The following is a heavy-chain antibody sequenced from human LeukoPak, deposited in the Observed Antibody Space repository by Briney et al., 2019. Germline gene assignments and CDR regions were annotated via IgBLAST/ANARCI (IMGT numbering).Heavy chain of an antibody. CDR3: ARAPDYGPRDY. CDR2: INHSGST. CDR1: GGSFSGYY. D-gene: IGHD4-17*01. V-gene: IGHV4-34*01. J-gene: IGHJ4*02. Sequence: SETLSLTCAVYGGSFSGYYWSWIRQPPGKGLEWIGEINHSGSTNYNPSLKSRVTISVDTSKNQFSLKLSSVTAADTAVCYCARAPDYGPRDYWGQGTLVTVSS.